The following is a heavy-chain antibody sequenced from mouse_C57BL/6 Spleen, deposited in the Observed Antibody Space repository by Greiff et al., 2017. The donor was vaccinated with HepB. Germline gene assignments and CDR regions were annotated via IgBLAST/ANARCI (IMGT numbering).Heavy chain of an antibody. D-gene: IGHD1-1*01. CDR1: GYAFSSYW. Sequence: VQVVESGAELVKPGASVKISCKASGYAFSSYWMNWVKQRPGKGLEWIGQIYPGDGDTNYNGKFKGKATLTADKSSSTAYMQLSSLTSEDSAVYFCARDYYGSRRAMDYWGQGTSVTVSS. CDR2: IYPGDGDT. CDR3: ARDYYGSRRAMDY. V-gene: IGHV1-80*01. J-gene: IGHJ4*01.